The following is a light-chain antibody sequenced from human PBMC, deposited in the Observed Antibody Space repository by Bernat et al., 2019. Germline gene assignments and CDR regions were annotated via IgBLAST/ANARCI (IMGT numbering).Light chain of an antibody. V-gene: IGKV2D-29*01. Sequence: DIELTQTPLSLPVTPGQPASISCKSSRTLLHSNGKTFLSWYLQRPGQPPRLLIYEVSTRFSGVPDRFSGSRSGTHFTLKISRVEADDVGIYYCMQSMELPPTFGQGTKVEVK. CDR2: EVS. CDR1: RTLLHSNGKTF. J-gene: IGKJ1*01. CDR3: MQSMELPPT.